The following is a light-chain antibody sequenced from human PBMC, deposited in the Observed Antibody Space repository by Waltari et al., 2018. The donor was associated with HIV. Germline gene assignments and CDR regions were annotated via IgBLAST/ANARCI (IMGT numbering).Light chain of an antibody. Sequence: QSALTQPPSAYGSPGQPVPISCPGASSDVGAFKCVSWYQQHPGKAPTLLIYDVTKRPSGVPDRFSGSKSGNTASLTVSGLQAEDEAHYYCSSYAGSSMSYAFGTGTKVTVL. J-gene: IGLJ1*01. CDR3: SSYAGSSMSYA. CDR1: SSDVGAFKC. V-gene: IGLV2-8*01. CDR2: DVT.